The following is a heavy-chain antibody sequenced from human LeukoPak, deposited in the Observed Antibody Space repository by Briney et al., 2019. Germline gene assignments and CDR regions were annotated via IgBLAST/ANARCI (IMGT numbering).Heavy chain of an antibody. J-gene: IGHJ6*02. CDR1: GFTFDDYA. Sequence: PGGSLRLSCAASGFTFDDYAMHWVRQAPGKGLEWVSGISWNSGSIGYADSVKGRFTISRDNAKNSLYLQMNSLRAEDTALYYCAKEGQQLEYYYGMDVWGQGTTVTVSS. CDR3: AKEGQQLEYYYGMDV. CDR2: ISWNSGSI. D-gene: IGHD6-13*01. V-gene: IGHV3-9*01.